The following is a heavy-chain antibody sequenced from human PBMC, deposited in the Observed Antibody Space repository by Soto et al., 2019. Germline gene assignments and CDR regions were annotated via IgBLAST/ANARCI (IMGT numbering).Heavy chain of an antibody. D-gene: IGHD6-13*01. CDR2: ISSSGSTI. V-gene: IGHV3-11*01. CDR3: ARVAAEDAFDV. J-gene: IGHJ3*01. CDR1: GFTFSDYY. Sequence: PGESLKISCAASGFTFSDYYMSWIRQAPGKGLEWVSYISSSGSTIYYADSVEGRFTISRDNAKNSLYLQMNSLRAEDTAVYYCARVAAEDAFDVWGQGTMVTVSS.